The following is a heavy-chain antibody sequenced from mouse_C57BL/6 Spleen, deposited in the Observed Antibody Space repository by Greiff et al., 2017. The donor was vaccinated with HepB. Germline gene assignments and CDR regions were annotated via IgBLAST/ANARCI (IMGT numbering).Heavy chain of an antibody. J-gene: IGHJ4*01. CDR3: ARSLLLRGAMDY. CDR1: GYTFTDYY. V-gene: IGHV1-76*01. Sequence: VQLQQSGAELVRPGASVKLSCKASGYTFTDYYINWVKQRPGQGLEWIARIYPGSGNTYYNEKFKGKATLTADKSSSTAYMQLSSLTSEDSAVYFCARSLLLRGAMDYWGQGTSVTVSS. CDR2: IYPGSGNT. D-gene: IGHD1-1*01.